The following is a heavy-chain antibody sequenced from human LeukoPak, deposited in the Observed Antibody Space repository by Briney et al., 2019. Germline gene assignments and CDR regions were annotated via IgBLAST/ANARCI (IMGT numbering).Heavy chain of an antibody. Sequence: RGESLKISCKGSGYSFTYNWIGWVRQMPGKGLEWMGIIYPGDSDTRYSPSFQGQVIISADKSISTAYLQWSSLKASDTAMYYCARRTSGSSSHFDYWGQGTLVTVSS. CDR3: ARRTSGSSSHFDY. V-gene: IGHV5-51*01. CDR2: IYPGDSDT. CDR1: GYSFTYNW. J-gene: IGHJ4*02. D-gene: IGHD2-8*01.